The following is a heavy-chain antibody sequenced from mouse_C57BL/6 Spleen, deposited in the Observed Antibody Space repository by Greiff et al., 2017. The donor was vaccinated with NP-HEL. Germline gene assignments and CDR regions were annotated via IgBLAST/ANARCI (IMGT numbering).Heavy chain of an antibody. V-gene: IGHV5-6*01. D-gene: IGHD1-1*01. CDR1: GFTFSSYG. CDR3: ARQGDYYGSSPRAMDY. Sequence: EVKLVESGGDLVKPGGSLKLSCAASGFTFSSYGMSWVRQTPDKRLEWVATISSGGSYTYYPDSVKGRFTISRDNAKNTLYLQMSSLKSEDTAMYYCARQGDYYGSSPRAMDYWGQGTSVTVSS. CDR2: ISSGGSYT. J-gene: IGHJ4*01.